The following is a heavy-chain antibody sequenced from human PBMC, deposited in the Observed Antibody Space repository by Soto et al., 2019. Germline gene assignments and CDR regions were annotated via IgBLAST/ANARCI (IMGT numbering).Heavy chain of an antibody. V-gene: IGHV3-33*01. J-gene: IGHJ6*01. Sequence: WGSLLLSCAASVFAFSGYGMHWVRQAPGKGLEWVAFIWFDGSDALYSDSVKGRFSITRDNSKNTLFLQLKSLRGDDTAVYYCAREGYCSGGGCSGGMDVWGQGTTVTVSS. CDR3: AREGYCSGGGCSGGMDV. D-gene: IGHD2-15*01. CDR1: VFAFSGYG. CDR2: IWFDGSDA.